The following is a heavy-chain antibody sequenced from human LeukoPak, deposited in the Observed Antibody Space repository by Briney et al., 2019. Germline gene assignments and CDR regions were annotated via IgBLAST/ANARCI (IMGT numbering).Heavy chain of an antibody. CDR1: GFTFMSYG. D-gene: IGHD4-17*01. CDR2: ISSSSSTI. V-gene: IGHV3-48*02. J-gene: IGHJ4*02. CDR3: ARDSRNDYGDYFDY. Sequence: GGSLRLSCAASGFTFMSYGMNWVRQAPGKGLEWVSYISSSSSTINYADSVKGRFTISRDNAKNSLYLQMNSLRDEDTAVYYCARDSRNDYGDYFDYWGQGTLVTVSS.